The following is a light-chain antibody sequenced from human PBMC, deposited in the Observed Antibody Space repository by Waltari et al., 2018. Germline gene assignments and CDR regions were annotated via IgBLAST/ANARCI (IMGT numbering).Light chain of an antibody. V-gene: IGLV2-11*01. CDR1: SSDVSGYNY. CDR3: CSYAGSYTWV. Sequence: QSALTQPRSVSGSPGQSVTISCTGTSSDVSGYNYVSWYQQHPGKAPKLIIYDVNKRPSGVPVRFSGSKSGNTASLTISGLQAEDEADYYCCSYAGSYTWVFGGGTKLTVL. J-gene: IGLJ3*02. CDR2: DVN.